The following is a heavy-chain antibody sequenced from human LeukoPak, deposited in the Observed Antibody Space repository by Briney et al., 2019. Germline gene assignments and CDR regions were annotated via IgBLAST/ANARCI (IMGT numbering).Heavy chain of an antibody. CDR1: GYRFTSYW. D-gene: IGHD5-12*01. CDR3: ARYIVATTQWFDP. J-gene: IGHJ5*02. V-gene: IGHV5-51*01. CDR2: IYPGDSDT. Sequence: GESLKISCKGSGYRFTSYWIGWVRQMPGKGLEWMGIIYPGDSDTRYSPSFQGQVTISADKSISTAYLQWSSLKASDTAMYYCARYIVATTQWFDPWGQGTLVTVSS.